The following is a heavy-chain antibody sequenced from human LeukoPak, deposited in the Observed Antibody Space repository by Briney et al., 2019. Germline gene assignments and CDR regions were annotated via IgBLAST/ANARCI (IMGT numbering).Heavy chain of an antibody. CDR1: GSPISRFY. CDR3: VQTPGWPGFDY. J-gene: IGHJ4*02. V-gene: IGHV4-4*09. Sequence: NASETLSLICTASGSPISRFYWNWVRQPPGKGREWIGNIYNGVPTFFNPSLKSRVTLSVDTSNTQFSLQLASVTAADTAVYYCVQTPGWPGFDYWGQGILVTVSS. D-gene: IGHD6-19*01. CDR2: IYNGVPT.